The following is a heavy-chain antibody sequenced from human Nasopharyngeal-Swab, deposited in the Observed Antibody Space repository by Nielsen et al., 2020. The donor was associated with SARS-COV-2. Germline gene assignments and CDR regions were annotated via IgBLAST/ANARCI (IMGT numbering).Heavy chain of an antibody. Sequence: GESLKISCAASGFTFSSYGMHWVRQAPGKGLEWVAVIWFDGSNKFYADSVKGRFTISRDNSKNTLYLQMNSPRAEDTAVYYCARGAAAGMNYWGQGTLVTVSS. D-gene: IGHD6-13*01. V-gene: IGHV3-33*08. CDR2: IWFDGSNK. CDR1: GFTFSSYG. CDR3: ARGAAAGMNY. J-gene: IGHJ4*02.